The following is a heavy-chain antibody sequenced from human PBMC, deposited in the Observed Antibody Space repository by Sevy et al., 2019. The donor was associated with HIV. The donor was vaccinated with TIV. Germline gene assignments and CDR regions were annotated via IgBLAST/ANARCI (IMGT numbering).Heavy chain of an antibody. V-gene: IGHV3-30*02. CDR2: IRYDGSNE. CDR3: ARDRKVLLVVYAIPFDVFDI. Sequence: GGSLRLSCAASGFTFSNHAMHWVRQAPGKGLEWVAFIRYDGSNEYYADSVKGRFTISRDNSKNTVYLQMSSLRPEDRAVYYCARDRKVLLVVYAIPFDVFDIWGQGTMVTVSS. D-gene: IGHD2-8*02. CDR1: GFTFSNHA. J-gene: IGHJ3*02.